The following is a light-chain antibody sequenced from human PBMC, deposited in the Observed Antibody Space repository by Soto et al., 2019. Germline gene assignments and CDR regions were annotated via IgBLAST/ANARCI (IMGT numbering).Light chain of an antibody. V-gene: IGKV3-11*01. CDR1: QSVSSY. CDR3: QQRSNWLVT. CDR2: DAS. J-gene: IGKJ5*01. Sequence: MVLTQSPATLSLSPGERAGLSCRASQSVSSYLAWYQQKPGQAPRLLIYDASNRATGIPARFSGSGSGTDFTLTISSLEPEDFAVYYCQQRSNWLVTFGQGTRLEIK.